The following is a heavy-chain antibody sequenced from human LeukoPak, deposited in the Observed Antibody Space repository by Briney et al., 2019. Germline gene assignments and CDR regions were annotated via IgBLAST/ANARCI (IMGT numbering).Heavy chain of an antibody. CDR2: ISGSGGST. J-gene: IGHJ4*02. D-gene: IGHD1-7*01. CDR3: AKDSGVTGTTSY. Sequence: PGGSLRLSCAASGFTFSSYAMSWVRQAPGKGLEWVSAISGSGGSTYYADSEKGRFTISRDNSKNTLYLQMNSLRAEDTAVYYCAKDSGVTGTTSYWGQGTLVTVSS. V-gene: IGHV3-23*01. CDR1: GFTFSSYA.